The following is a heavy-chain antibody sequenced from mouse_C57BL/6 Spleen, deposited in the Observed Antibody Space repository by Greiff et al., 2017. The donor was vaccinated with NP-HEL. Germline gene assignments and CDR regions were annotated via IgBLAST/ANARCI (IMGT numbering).Heavy chain of an antibody. V-gene: IGHV3-6*01. J-gene: IGHJ2*01. CDR2: ISYDGSN. CDR3: ARKPFFDY. CDR1: GYSITSGYY. Sequence: VQLKESGPGLVKPSQSLSLTCSVTGYSITSGYYWNWIRQFPGNKLEWMGYISYDGSNNYNPSLKNRISITRDTSKNQFFLKLNSVTTEDTATYYCARKPFFDYWGQGTTLTVSS.